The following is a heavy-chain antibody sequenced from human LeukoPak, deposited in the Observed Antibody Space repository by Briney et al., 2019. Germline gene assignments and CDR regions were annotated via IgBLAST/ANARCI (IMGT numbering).Heavy chain of an antibody. Sequence: ASVKVSCKASGYTFTGYYMHWVRQAPGQGLEWMGWINPKSGGTNYAQKFQGRVTMTRDTSISTAYMEVIRLTSDDTAIYFCAREISVAGTMIDYWGQGTLVTVSS. CDR1: GYTFTGYY. D-gene: IGHD6-19*01. CDR3: AREISVAGTMIDY. V-gene: IGHV1-2*02. CDR2: INPKSGGT. J-gene: IGHJ4*02.